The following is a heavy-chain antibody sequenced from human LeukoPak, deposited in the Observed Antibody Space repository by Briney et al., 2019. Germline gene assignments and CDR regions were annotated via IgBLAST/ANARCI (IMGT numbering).Heavy chain of an antibody. CDR1: GYTFTSYG. V-gene: IGHV1-18*01. CDR3: ARKSRYRGSYLGVDY. J-gene: IGHJ4*02. Sequence: GASVKVSCKASGYTFTSYGISWVRQAPGQGLEWMGWISAYNGNTNYAQKLQGRVTMTTDTSTSTAYMELRSLRSDDTAVYYCARKSRYRGSYLGVDYWGQGTLVTVSS. D-gene: IGHD1-26*01. CDR2: ISAYNGNT.